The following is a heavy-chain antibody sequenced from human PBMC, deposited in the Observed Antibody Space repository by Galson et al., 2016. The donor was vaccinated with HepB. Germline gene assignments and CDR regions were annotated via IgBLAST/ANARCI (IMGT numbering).Heavy chain of an antibody. CDR1: GSTLTELS. CDR2: FDPENGET. Sequence: SVKVSCKVSGSTLTELSIHWVRQAPARGLEWMGGFDPENGETIYTQRFQGRVTMTEDTSTDTAYMELSSLRSEDTAVYFCVIDWRRMSHFHYGLDVWGRGTTVIGSS. V-gene: IGHV1-24*01. D-gene: IGHD2-21*01. J-gene: IGHJ6*02. CDR3: VIDWRRMSHFHYGLDV.